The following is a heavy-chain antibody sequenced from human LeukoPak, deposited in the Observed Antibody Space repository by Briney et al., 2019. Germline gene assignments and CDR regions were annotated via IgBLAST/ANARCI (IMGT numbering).Heavy chain of an antibody. CDR3: ARPGEGSGYSSSRIDY. CDR2: IYHSGIT. V-gene: IGHV4-39*01. D-gene: IGHD6-13*01. J-gene: IGHJ4*02. Sequence: SETLSLTCTVSGGSISSSNYYWGWIRQPPGKGLEWIGSIYHSGITYYNPSLKSRVTISVDTSKNQFSLKLRSVTAADTAVYYCARPGEGSGYSSSRIDYWGQGTLVTVFS. CDR1: GGSISSSNYY.